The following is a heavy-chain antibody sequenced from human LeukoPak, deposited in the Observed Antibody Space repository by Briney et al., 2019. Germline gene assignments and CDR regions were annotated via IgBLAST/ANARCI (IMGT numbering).Heavy chain of an antibody. V-gene: IGHV3-21*01. D-gene: IGHD6-19*01. CDR3: ASTRLRIAVAGTVFDP. CDR2: ISSSSYI. CDR1: GFTFSSYG. Sequence: PGGSLRLSCAASGFTFSSYGMHWVRQAPGKGLEWVSSISSSSYIYYADSVKGRFTISRDNAKNSLYLQMNSLRAEDTAVYYCASTRLRIAVAGTVFDPWGQGTLVTVSS. J-gene: IGHJ5*02.